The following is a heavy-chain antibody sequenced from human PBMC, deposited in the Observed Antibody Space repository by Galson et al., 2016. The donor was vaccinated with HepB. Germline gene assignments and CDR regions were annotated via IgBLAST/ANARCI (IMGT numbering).Heavy chain of an antibody. CDR3: ARVYYASGSPFDY. Sequence: SETLSLTCTVSGGAIRSRSYLWGWIRRPPGKGLEWIGSFYYSVNTYYNPSPKSRVTISVDTSKNQFSLKLTSVTAADTAMYYCARVYYASGSPFDYWGQGTLVTVSS. D-gene: IGHD3-10*01. J-gene: IGHJ4*02. CDR2: FYYSVNT. V-gene: IGHV4-39*07. CDR1: GGAIRSRSYL.